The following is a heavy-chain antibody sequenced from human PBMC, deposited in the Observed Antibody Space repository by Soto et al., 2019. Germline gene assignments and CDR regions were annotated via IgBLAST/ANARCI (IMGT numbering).Heavy chain of an antibody. CDR3: ARPISGWFSAF. D-gene: IGHD6-19*01. V-gene: IGHV5-51*01. Sequence: PGESRKISCKGSGYSFTSQWNGWVRQVPGKGLEWIGIIFPGDFDTRYSPSFQGQVTISADKSINTTYLQWSSLKASDSAMYYFARPISGWFSAFWGPGTLVTVS. J-gene: IGHJ4*02. CDR1: GYSFTSQW. CDR2: IFPGDFDT.